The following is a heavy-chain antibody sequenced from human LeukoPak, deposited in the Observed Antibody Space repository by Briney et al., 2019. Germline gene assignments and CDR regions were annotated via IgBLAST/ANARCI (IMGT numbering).Heavy chain of an antibody. CDR3: ERAASPKGTLDY. D-gene: IGHD2-15*01. V-gene: IGHV4-39*01. Sequence: SGTLSLTCPDSGGSIRSSSFYWGGIRQPPGKGLEWIGSIYYSGSTYYNPSLKSRVTISVDTSKKQFSLKLSSVTAANTAVHYCERAASPKGTLDYWGQGTLVTVSS. CDR1: GGSIRSSSFY. J-gene: IGHJ4*02. CDR2: IYYSGST.